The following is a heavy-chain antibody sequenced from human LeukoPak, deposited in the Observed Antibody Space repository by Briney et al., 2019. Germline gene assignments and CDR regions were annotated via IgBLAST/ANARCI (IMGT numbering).Heavy chain of an antibody. CDR2: ITNSGNSV. Sequence: GGSLRLSCAASGFTFSSYEMNWVRQAPGKGLEWVSYITNSGNSVKYADSVKGRFAASRDNAKNSLYLQMNSLRVEDTAVYYCAREQSRCGGDCNDYWGQGTLVNGSS. CDR3: AREQSRCGGDCNDY. CDR1: GFTFSSYE. D-gene: IGHD2-21*02. V-gene: IGHV3-48*03. J-gene: IGHJ4*02.